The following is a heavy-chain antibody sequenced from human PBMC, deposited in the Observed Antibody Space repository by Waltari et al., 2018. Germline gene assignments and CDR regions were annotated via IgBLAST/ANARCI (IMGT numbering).Heavy chain of an antibody. V-gene: IGHV1-69*01. J-gene: IGHJ6*02. D-gene: IGHD3-9*01. Sequence: QVQLVQSGAEVKKPGSSVKVSCKASGGTFSSYAISWVRQAPGQGLEWMGGIIPILGTANDAQKFQGRVTITEDESTSTAYMVLSSLRYEDTAVYYCARGVLRYFDWHVDGMDVWGQGTTVTVSS. CDR3: ARGVLRYFDWHVDGMDV. CDR2: IIPILGTA. CDR1: GGTFSSYA.